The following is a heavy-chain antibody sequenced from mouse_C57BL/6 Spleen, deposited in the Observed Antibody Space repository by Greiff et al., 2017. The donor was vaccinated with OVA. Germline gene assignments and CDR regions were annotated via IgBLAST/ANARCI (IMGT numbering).Heavy chain of an antibody. V-gene: IGHV5-4*01. Sequence: EVKLMESGGGLVKPGGSLKLSCAASGFTFSSYAMSWVRQTPEKRLEWVATISAGGSYTYYPDNVKGRFTISRDNAKNNLYLQMSHLKSEDTAMYYCAIDPFYYDYDEGAMDYWGQGTSVTVSS. J-gene: IGHJ4*01. CDR1: GFTFSSYA. CDR2: ISAGGSYT. CDR3: AIDPFYYDYDEGAMDY. D-gene: IGHD2-4*01.